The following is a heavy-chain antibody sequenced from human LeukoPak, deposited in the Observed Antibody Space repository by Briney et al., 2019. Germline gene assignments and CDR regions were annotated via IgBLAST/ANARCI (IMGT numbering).Heavy chain of an antibody. J-gene: IGHJ4*02. V-gene: IGHV3-53*01. CDR2: IYSDNT. D-gene: IGHD2-2*03. CDR1: GFTVSSNS. CDR3: AKDSGWILFDD. Sequence: GGSLRLSCTVSGFTVSSNSMSWVRQAPGKGLEWVSFIYSDNTHYSDSVKGRFTISRDNSKNTLYLQMNSLRDEDTAVYYCAKDSGWILFDDWGQGTLVTVSS.